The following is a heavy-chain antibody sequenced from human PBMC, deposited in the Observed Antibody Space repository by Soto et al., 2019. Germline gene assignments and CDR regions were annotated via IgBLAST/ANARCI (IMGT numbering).Heavy chain of an antibody. CDR3: ARDDEGGSDCDLGY. D-gene: IGHD1-26*01. J-gene: IGHJ4*02. V-gene: IGHV3-30-3*01. CDR2: ISHDGNNK. Sequence: QVQLVESGGGVVQPGRSLRLSCAASGFTFSSYVMHWVRQTTGRGLEWVAFISHDGNNKYYADSVKGRFTISRDNSENTLYLQRDSLRAEDTAVYYCARDDEGGSDCDLGYWGQGTLGTVSS. CDR1: GFTFSSYV.